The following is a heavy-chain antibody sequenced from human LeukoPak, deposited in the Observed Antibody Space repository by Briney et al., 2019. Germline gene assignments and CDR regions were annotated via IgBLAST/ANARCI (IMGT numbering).Heavy chain of an antibody. Sequence: PGGSLRLSCAASGFTFSSYAMHWVRQAPGKGLEWVAVISYDGSNKYYADSVKGRFTISRDNSKNTLYLQMNSLRAEDTAVYYCAKAPPLRGRRSAIDYWGQGTLVTVSS. V-gene: IGHV3-30*04. J-gene: IGHJ4*02. CDR3: AKAPPLRGRRSAIDY. CDR2: ISYDGSNK. CDR1: GFTFSSYA.